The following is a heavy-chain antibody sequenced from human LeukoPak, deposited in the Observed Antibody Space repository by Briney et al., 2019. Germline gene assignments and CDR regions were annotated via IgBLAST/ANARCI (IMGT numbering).Heavy chain of an antibody. J-gene: IGHJ3*02. Sequence: GGSLRLSCAASGFTFRDYFMRGLRQAPGKALEGVAYTNTSGNTIYYADSMKGRFTITSVNAKNSLYLQMNTLRAEDTAVYYCARATYDSSAVDAFDIWGQGTMVTVSP. CDR3: ARATYDSSAVDAFDI. D-gene: IGHD3-22*01. CDR1: GFTFRDYF. V-gene: IGHV3-11*01. CDR2: TNTSGNTI.